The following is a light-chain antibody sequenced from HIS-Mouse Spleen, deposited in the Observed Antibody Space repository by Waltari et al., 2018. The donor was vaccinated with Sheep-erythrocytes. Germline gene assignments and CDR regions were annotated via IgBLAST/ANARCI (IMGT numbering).Light chain of an antibody. V-gene: IGLV3-10*01. CDR1: ALPKKY. J-gene: IGLJ1*01. CDR2: EDS. Sequence: SYELTQPPSVSVSPGQTARITCSGDALPKKYAYCYQQKSGQAPVVVIYEDSKRPSGIPERFSGSSSGTMATLTISGAQVEDEADYYCYSTDSSGNHRVFGTGTKVTVL. CDR3: YSTDSSGNHRV.